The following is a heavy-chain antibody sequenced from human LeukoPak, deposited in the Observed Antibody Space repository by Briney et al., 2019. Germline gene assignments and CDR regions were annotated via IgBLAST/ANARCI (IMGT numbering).Heavy chain of an antibody. V-gene: IGHV3-15*05. D-gene: IGHD4-17*01. CDR3: TTGSDYGY. CDR1: GFTFSNAW. Sequence: GGSLRLSCAASGFTFSNAWMSWVRQAPGKGLEWVGRIKSKTDGGTRDYAGPGKGRFSISRDDANNTLYLQMNSLQTEDTAAYYCTTGSDYGYWGRGTLVTVSS. J-gene: IGHJ4*02. CDR2: IKSKTDGGTR.